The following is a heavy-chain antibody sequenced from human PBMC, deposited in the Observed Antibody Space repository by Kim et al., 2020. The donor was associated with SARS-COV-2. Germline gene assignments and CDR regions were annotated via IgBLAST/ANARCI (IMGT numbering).Heavy chain of an antibody. J-gene: IGHJ5*02. Sequence: SETLSLTCTVSGGSISSYYWSWIRQPPGKGLEWIGYTYYSGSTNYNPSLKSRVTISVDTSKNQFSLKLSSVTAADTAVYYCARGYSSSWYVRGNWFDPWGQGTLVTVSS. CDR1: GGSISSYY. CDR2: TYYSGST. V-gene: IGHV4-59*01. CDR3: ARGYSSSWYVRGNWFDP. D-gene: IGHD6-13*01.